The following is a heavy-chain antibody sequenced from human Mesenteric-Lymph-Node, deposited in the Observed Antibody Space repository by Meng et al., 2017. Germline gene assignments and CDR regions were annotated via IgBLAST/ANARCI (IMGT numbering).Heavy chain of an antibody. CDR2: INSDGSST. D-gene: IGHD2-2*01. J-gene: IGHJ6*02. Sequence: GESLKISCAASGFTFSSYSMNWVRQAPGKGLVWVSRINSDGSSTSYADSVKGRFTISRDNAKNTLYLQMNSLRAEDTAVYYCARAPGVPAAIGDYYYYGMDVWGQGTTVTVSS. V-gene: IGHV3-74*01. CDR3: ARAPGVPAAIGDYYYYGMDV. CDR1: GFTFSSYS.